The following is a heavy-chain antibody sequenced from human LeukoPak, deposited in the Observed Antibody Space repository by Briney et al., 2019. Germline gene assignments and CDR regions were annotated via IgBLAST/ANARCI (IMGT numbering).Heavy chain of an antibody. CDR2: ISWNSGSI. CDR3: AKDIGNLGEFFDY. Sequence: GRSLRLFCAASGFTFDDYAMHWVPQAPGMGLEGVSGISWNSGSIGYADSVKGRFTISRDNTKNSLYLQMNSLRAEDTALYYCAKDIGNLGEFFDYWGRGTLVTVSS. CDR1: GFTFDDYA. D-gene: IGHD3-10*01. V-gene: IGHV3-9*01. J-gene: IGHJ4*02.